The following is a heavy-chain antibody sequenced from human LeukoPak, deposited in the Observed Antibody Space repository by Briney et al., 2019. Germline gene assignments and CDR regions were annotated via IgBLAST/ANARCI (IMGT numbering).Heavy chain of an antibody. D-gene: IGHD6-19*01. CDR1: GYIFTDFF. V-gene: IGHV1-2*02. Sequence: ASVKVSCKASGYIFTDFFLHWVRQAPGQGLEWMGLVNPNDGGTIYAQNFQGRVTMTRDTSISTAYMELSRLRSDDTAVYYCARDRGSGWWSDYWGQGTLVTVSS. CDR3: ARDRGSGWWSDY. J-gene: IGHJ4*02. CDR2: VNPNDGGT.